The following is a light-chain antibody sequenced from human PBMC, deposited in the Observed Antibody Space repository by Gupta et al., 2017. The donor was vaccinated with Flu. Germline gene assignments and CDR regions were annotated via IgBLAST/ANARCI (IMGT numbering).Light chain of an antibody. CDR3: AEWDDSLKGHYV. Sequence: VTISCSGSSSNIGSNNVNWYQQVPGTAPKLLIEGKRQRPSGVPDRFSGAKSGTSASLVISGLQSEDEAEDYWAEWDDSLKGHYVFGTGTKVTAL. CDR1: SSNIGSNN. J-gene: IGLJ1*01. CDR2: GKR. V-gene: IGLV1-44*01.